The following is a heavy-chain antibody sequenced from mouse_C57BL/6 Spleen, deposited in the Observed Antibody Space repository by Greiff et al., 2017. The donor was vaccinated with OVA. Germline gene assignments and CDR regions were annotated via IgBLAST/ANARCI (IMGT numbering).Heavy chain of an antibody. CDR2: ISSGSSTI. J-gene: IGHJ2*01. CDR1: GFTFSDYG. CDR3: ARASLQLTGPDY. Sequence: EVHLVESGGGLVKPGGSLKLSCAASGFTFSDYGMHWVRQAPEKGLEWVAYISSGSSTIYYADTVKGRFPISRDNAKNTLFLQMTSLRSEDTAMYYCARASLQLTGPDYWGQGTTLTVSS. D-gene: IGHD4-1*01. V-gene: IGHV5-17*01.